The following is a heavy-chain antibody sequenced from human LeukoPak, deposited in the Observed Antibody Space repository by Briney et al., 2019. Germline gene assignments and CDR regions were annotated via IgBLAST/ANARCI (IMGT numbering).Heavy chain of an antibody. Sequence: GGSLRLSCAASGFTFSSYAMSWVRQTPAKGLEWVSGISGSGGSTYYADSVKGRFTISSDNSKNTLYLQMNSLRAEDTAVYYCAKGGDTRMVTDYWGQGTLVTVSS. D-gene: IGHD5-18*01. CDR3: AKGGDTRMVTDY. J-gene: IGHJ4*02. V-gene: IGHV3-23*01. CDR2: ISGSGGST. CDR1: GFTFSSYA.